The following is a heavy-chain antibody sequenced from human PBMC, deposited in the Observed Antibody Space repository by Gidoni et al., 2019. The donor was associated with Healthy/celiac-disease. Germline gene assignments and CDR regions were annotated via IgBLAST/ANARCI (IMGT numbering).Heavy chain of an antibody. D-gene: IGHD3-10*01. CDR2: IYWNDDK. V-gene: IGHV2-5*01. CDR3: AHSRGRGDDY. Sequence: QITLKESGPTLVKPTQTLTLTCTFSGFSLSTSGVGVGWIRQPPGKALEWLALIYWNDDKRYSPSRKNRLTITKDTSKNQGVLTMTNMYPVDTATYYCAHSRGRGDDYWGQGTLVTVSS. CDR1: GFSLSTSGVG. J-gene: IGHJ4*02.